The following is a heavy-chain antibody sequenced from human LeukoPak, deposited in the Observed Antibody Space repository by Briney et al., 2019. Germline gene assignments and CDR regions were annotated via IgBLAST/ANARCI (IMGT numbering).Heavy chain of an antibody. CDR3: ARVGGLKGFFHR. CDR1: GFSFRSYA. Sequence: GGSLRLSRAASGFSFRSYALHWVRQAPGKGLEHVSAISSTGDNTNYADSVKGRFTISRDNSKNTLYLQMGRLRADDMAVYYCARVGGLKGFFHRWGQGTLVTVSS. J-gene: IGHJ4*02. CDR2: ISSTGDNT. V-gene: IGHV3-64*02. D-gene: IGHD3-10*01.